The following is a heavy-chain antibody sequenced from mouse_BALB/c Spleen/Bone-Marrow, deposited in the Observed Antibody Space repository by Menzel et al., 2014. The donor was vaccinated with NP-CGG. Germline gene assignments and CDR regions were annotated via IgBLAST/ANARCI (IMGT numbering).Heavy chain of an antibody. CDR2: IDPSDSET. CDR1: GYSFTSYW. Sequence: VKLVESGPQLVRPGASVKISCKASGYSFTSYWMHWVKQRPGQGLEWIGMIDPSDSETRLNQKFKDKATLTVDKSSSTAYMQLSSPTSEDSAVYYCARELLRLRSAMDYWGQGTPVTVSS. CDR3: ARELLRLRSAMDY. J-gene: IGHJ4*01. D-gene: IGHD1-2*01. V-gene: IGHV1S126*01.